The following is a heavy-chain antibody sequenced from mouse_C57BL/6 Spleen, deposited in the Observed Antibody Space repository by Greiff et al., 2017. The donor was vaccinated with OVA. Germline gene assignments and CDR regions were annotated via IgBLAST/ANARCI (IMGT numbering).Heavy chain of an antibody. CDR1: GYSFTGYY. D-gene: IGHD4-1*02. V-gene: IGHV1-42*01. J-gene: IGHJ4*01. CDR2: INPSTGGT. Sequence: VQLQQSGPELVKPGASVKISCKASGYSFTGYYMNWVKQSPEKSLEWIGEINPSTGGTTYNQKFKAKATLTVDKSSSTAYMQLKSLTSEDSAVYYCARQLFYAMDYWGQGTSVTVSS. CDR3: ARQLFYAMDY.